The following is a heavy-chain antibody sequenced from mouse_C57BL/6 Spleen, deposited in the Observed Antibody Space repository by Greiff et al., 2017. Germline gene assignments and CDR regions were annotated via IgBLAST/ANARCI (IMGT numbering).Heavy chain of an antibody. CDR1: GYAFSSSW. J-gene: IGHJ3*01. Sequence: QVQLQQSGPELVKPGASVKISCKASGYAFSSSWMNWVKQRPGKGLEWIGRIYPGDGDTNYNGKFKGKATLTADTSSSTAYMQLSSLTSEDSAVYCCAGGEAYDCCYWGQGALVTVSA. CDR2: IYPGDGDT. V-gene: IGHV1-82*01. CDR3: AGGEAYDCCY. D-gene: IGHD2-3*01.